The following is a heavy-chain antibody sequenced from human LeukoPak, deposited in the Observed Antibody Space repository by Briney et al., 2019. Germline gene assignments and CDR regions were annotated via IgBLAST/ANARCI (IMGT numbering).Heavy chain of an antibody. CDR2: INGSGGST. CDR3: AKDVDIAARYNWFDP. CDR1: GFTFSSYA. J-gene: IGHJ5*02. Sequence: PGGSLRLSCAASGFTFSSYAMSWVRQAPGKGLEWVSAINGSGGSTYYADSVKGRFTISRDNSKNTLYLQMNSLRAEDTAVYYCAKDVDIAARYNWFDPWGQGTLVTVSS. D-gene: IGHD6-6*01. V-gene: IGHV3-23*01.